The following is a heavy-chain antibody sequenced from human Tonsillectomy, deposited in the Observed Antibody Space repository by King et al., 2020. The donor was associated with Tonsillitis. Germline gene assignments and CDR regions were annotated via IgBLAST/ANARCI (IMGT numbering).Heavy chain of an antibody. CDR1: GFTFSSYA. CDR2: ICGSGDST. J-gene: IGHJ4*02. D-gene: IGHD6-13*01. Sequence: VQLVESGGGLVQPGGSLRLSCAASGFTFSSYAMTWVRQAPGKGLDWVSDICGSGDSTYYADSVKGRFTISRDNSNNTLYLQMHSLTDEDTAVYFCAKSSGSSSTWSFDYWGQGTRVIVSS. V-gene: IGHV3-23*04. CDR3: AKSSGSSSTWSFDY.